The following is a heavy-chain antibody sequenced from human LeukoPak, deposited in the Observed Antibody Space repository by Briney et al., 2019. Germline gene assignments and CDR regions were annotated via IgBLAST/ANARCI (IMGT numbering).Heavy chain of an antibody. Sequence: SETPYLTCTVSGGSIRSYYWSWIMLPPAKSLAWIGYIYYPGATYYNPSLKSRVTISLDTSKNQFSLKLTSVTAADTAVYYCSRSSTYYGSFDPWGQGTLVTVSS. V-gene: IGHV4-59*08. CDR3: SRSSTYYGSFDP. CDR1: GGSIRSYY. D-gene: IGHD3-3*01. CDR2: IYYPGAT. J-gene: IGHJ5*02.